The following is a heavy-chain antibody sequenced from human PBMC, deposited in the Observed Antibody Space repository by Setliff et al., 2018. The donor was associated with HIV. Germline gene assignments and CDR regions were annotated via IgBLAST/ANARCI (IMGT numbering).Heavy chain of an antibody. CDR1: GFTFGDYA. Sequence: GGSLRLSCTASGFTFGDYAMTWFRQAPGKGLVWVSRINSDGSSTTYADSVKGRFTISRDNAKNTLYLQMNSLRAEDTAVYYCASSGSYGYWGQGTLVTVSS. V-gene: IGHV3-74*01. D-gene: IGHD1-26*01. CDR3: ASSGSYGY. J-gene: IGHJ4*02. CDR2: INSDGSST.